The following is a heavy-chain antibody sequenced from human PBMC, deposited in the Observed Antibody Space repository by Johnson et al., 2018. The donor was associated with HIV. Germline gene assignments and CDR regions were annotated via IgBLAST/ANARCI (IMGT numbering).Heavy chain of an antibody. CDR2: ISSDGSNK. CDR3: ASGDAFDI. CDR1: GFTFDDFG. V-gene: IGHV3-30*03. Sequence: QVQLVESGGGVARPGGSLRLSCAASGFTFDDFGMTWIRQAPGKGLEWVAVISSDGSNKYYADSVKGRFTISRDNSKNSLYLQMNSLGAEDTAVYYCASGDAFDIWGQGTMVTVSS. J-gene: IGHJ3*02.